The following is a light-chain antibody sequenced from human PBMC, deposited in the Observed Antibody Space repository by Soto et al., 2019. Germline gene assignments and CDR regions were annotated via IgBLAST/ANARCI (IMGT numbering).Light chain of an antibody. CDR2: GAS. CDR3: QQYNNWPPGWT. Sequence: ELVMTQSPATLSVSPGERATLSCRASQSVSSNLAWYQQKPGQAPRLLIHGASTRATGIPARFSGSGSGTEFTLTISSLQSEDFAAYYCQQYNNWPPGWTFGQGTKVDIK. V-gene: IGKV3-15*01. CDR1: QSVSSN. J-gene: IGKJ1*01.